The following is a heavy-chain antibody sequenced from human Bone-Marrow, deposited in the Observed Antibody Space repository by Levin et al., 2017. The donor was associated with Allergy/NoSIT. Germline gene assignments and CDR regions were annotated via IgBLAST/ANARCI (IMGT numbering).Heavy chain of an antibody. CDR1: GYMFTTYA. D-gene: IGHD5-12*01. CDR3: ARGYYYVDV. CDR2: SNAGNGKT. J-gene: IGHJ6*03. V-gene: IGHV1-3*01. Sequence: ASVKVSCKASGYMFTTYALHWVRQAPGQSLEWMGWSNAGNGKTTYSKKFEGRVIITRDTVASTAYMDLNNLTSEDTAVYFCARGYYYVDVWGTGTAVIVSS.